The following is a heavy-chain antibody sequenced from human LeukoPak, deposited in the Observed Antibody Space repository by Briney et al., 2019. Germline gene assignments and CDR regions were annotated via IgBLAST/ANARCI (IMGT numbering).Heavy chain of an antibody. J-gene: IGHJ4*02. Sequence: GESLRLSCAASGFTISNYWMHWVRQAPGKGLVWVSRISSDGTNTNYADSVKGRFTISRDNAKSTLYLQMNSLGAEDTAVYYCARTSYDTGGYFEDWGQGTLVTVSS. CDR2: ISSDGTNT. CDR3: ARTSYDTGGYFED. D-gene: IGHD3-22*01. CDR1: GFTISNYW. V-gene: IGHV3-74*01.